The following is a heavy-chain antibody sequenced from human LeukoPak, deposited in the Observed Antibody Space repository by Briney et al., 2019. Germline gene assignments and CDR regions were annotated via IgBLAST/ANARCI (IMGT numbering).Heavy chain of an antibody. CDR3: ARLLLLEHPGSSGYYYGVLDY. CDR1: FGPISSRSYY. D-gene: IGHD3-22*01. V-gene: IGHV4-39*01. CDR2: IHYSGST. Sequence: SDTLALICTVSFGPISSRSYYWAWIPQPPGKVQEWIERIHYSGSTYTDPSLKSHDTISVNTSKNQFSLKLSSVTAADTAVYYCARLLLLEHPGSSGYYYGVLDYWGQGTLVTVSS. J-gene: IGHJ4*02.